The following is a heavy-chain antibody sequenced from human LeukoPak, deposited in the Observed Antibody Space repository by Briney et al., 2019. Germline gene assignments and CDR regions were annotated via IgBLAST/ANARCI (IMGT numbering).Heavy chain of an antibody. CDR2: ISNSGSTV. CDR3: ARSGDYRGYLDF. D-gene: IGHD4-17*01. V-gene: IGHV3-48*04. Sequence: GGSLRLSCAVSGFTFSSYSMSWVRQAPGKGLEWISYISNSGSTVYYPDSVKGRFTISRDNAKKSLYLQMNSLRAEDTAVYYCARSGDYRGYLDFWGQGAVVSVSS. J-gene: IGHJ4*02. CDR1: GFTFSSYS.